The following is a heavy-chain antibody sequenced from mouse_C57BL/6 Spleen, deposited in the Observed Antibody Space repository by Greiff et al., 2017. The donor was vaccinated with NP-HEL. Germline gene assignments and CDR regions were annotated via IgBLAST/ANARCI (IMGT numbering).Heavy chain of an antibody. CDR3: ARDYGSWFAY. Sequence: QVQLQQSGAELVKPGASVKMSCKASGYTFTSYWITWVKQRPGQGLEWIGDIYPGSGSTNYNEKFKSKASLTVDTSSSTAYMQLSSLTSEDSAVYYCARDYGSWFAYWGQGTLVTVSA. CDR1: GYTFTSYW. J-gene: IGHJ3*01. CDR2: IYPGSGST. D-gene: IGHD1-1*01. V-gene: IGHV1-55*01.